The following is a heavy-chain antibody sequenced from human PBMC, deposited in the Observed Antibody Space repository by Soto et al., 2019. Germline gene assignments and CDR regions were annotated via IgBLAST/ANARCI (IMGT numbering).Heavy chain of an antibody. J-gene: IGHJ6*02. D-gene: IGHD5-18*01. Sequence: GGPLSLSCAASGFTFSSYAMHWVRKAPAKGLEWVAVIWYDGSNKYYADSVKGRFTISRDNSKNTLYLQMNSLRAEDTAVYYCARDRGYSYGSSYGMDVWGQGTTVTVSS. CDR1: GFTFSSYA. CDR3: ARDRGYSYGSSYGMDV. CDR2: IWYDGSNK. V-gene: IGHV3-33*08.